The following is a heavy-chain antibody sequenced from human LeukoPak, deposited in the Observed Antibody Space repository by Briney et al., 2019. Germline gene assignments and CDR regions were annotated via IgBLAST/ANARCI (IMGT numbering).Heavy chain of an antibody. CDR3: AIIPYSGSNWFDP. D-gene: IGHD3-16*01. CDR1: GGSFSGYY. Sequence: SETLSLTCAVYGGSFSGYYWSWIRQPPGKGLEWIGEIDHRGSTNYNPSLKSRVTISVDTSKNQFSLKLSSVTAADTAVYYCAIIPYSGSNWFDPWGQGTLVTVSS. J-gene: IGHJ5*02. CDR2: IDHRGST. V-gene: IGHV4-34*01.